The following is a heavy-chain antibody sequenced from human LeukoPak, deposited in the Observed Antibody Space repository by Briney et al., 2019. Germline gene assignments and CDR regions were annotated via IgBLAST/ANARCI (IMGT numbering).Heavy chain of an antibody. D-gene: IGHD5-18*01. Sequence: GGSLRLSCAASGFSFSSYAMSWVRQAPGKGLEWISYISGSGTTISYADSVKGRFTISRDNANNSLFLQLSRLRAEDTAVYYCAGHTLTYYYYMDVWGKGTTVTISS. CDR3: AGHTLTYYYYMDV. CDR1: GFSFSSYA. CDR2: ISGSGTTI. J-gene: IGHJ6*03. V-gene: IGHV3-48*04.